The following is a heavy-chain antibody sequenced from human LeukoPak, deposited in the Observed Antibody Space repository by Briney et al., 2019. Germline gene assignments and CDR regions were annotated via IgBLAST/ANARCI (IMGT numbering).Heavy chain of an antibody. CDR2: IYYSGST. Sequence: KPSETLSLTCTVSGGSISSYYWSWIRQPPGKGLEWIGYIYYSGSTNYNPSLKSRVTISVDTSKNQFSLKLSSVTAAGTAVYYCARGLQLGQAWFDPWGQGTLVTVSS. D-gene: IGHD6-13*01. CDR3: ARGLQLGQAWFDP. CDR1: GGSISSYY. J-gene: IGHJ5*02. V-gene: IGHV4-59*01.